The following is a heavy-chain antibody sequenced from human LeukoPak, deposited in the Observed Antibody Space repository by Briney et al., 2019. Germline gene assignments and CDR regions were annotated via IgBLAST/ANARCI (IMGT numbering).Heavy chain of an antibody. V-gene: IGHV1-24*01. CDR1: GYTLTELS. CDR3: ATDRGGGLLGDAFDI. Sequence: ASVKVSCKVSGYTLTELSTHWVRQAPGIGFEWMGGFDPEDGEPVYAQKFEGRVTMTEDTSTDTAYMERSSLTPEDTAVYFCATDRGGGLLGDAFDIWGQGKMVTVSS. CDR2: FDPEDGEP. J-gene: IGHJ3*02. D-gene: IGHD3-16*01.